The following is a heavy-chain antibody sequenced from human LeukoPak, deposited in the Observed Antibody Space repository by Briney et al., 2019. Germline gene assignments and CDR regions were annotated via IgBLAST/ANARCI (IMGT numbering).Heavy chain of an antibody. Sequence: GGSLRLSCAASGFTFSTYPLHWVRQAPGKGLEWVAVLSYDGSNRYYADSVKGRFTISRDNSKNTLYLQMNRLRADDTAVYYCARGDSLMVSAIEFDYWGQGTLVTVSS. CDR1: GFTFSTYP. CDR3: ARGDSLMVSAIEFDY. V-gene: IGHV3-30-3*01. CDR2: LSYDGSNR. J-gene: IGHJ4*02. D-gene: IGHD2-8*01.